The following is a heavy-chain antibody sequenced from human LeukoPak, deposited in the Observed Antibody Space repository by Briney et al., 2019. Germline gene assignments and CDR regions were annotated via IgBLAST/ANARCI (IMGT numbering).Heavy chain of an antibody. D-gene: IGHD2-15*01. CDR2: IRGNSGMR. CDR1: GFTFSTYS. CDR3: AKDQEDRGYPSSFDF. V-gene: IGHV3-23*01. Sequence: GGSLRLSCAASGFTFSTYSMNWLRQAPGKGLEWVSCIRGNSGMRFYSDSVRGRFTISRDNSKNTVYLQMDSLRVDDTAVYFCAKDQEDRGYPSSFDFWGQGTLVTVSS. J-gene: IGHJ4*02.